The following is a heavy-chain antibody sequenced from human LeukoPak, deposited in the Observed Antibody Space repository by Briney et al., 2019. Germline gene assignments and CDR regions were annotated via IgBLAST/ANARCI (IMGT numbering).Heavy chain of an antibody. J-gene: IGHJ3*01. D-gene: IGHD3-9*01. CDR3: VRPDDNSFDF. CDR2: ILTSGSS. CDR1: GGSISSGSYY. V-gene: IGHV4-61*02. Sequence: SETLSLTCTVSGGSISSGSYYWSWIRQPAGKGLEWIGRILTSGSSSYSPSLKSRVTISVDSSRNHFSLKLSSVTAADTAVYYCVRPDDNSFDFWGQGTMVTVSS.